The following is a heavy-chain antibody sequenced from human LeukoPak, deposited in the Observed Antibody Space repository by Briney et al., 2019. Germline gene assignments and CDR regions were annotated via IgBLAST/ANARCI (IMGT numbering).Heavy chain of an antibody. Sequence: PGGSLRLSCAASGFTFSSYSMNWVRQAPGKGLEWVSSISSRSSYIYYADSVKGRFTISRDNAKNSLYLQMNSLRAEDTAVYYCARWAPGATHFDFWGQGTLVTVSS. J-gene: IGHJ4*02. CDR3: ARWAPGATHFDF. CDR1: GFTFSSYS. CDR2: ISSRSSYI. V-gene: IGHV3-21*01. D-gene: IGHD1-26*01.